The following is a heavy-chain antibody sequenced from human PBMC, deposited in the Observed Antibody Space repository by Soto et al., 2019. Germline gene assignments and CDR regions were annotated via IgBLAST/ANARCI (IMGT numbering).Heavy chain of an antibody. Sequence: WGSLRLSCAASGFTFSSYAMHWVRQAPGKGLEWVAVISYDGSNKYYADSVKGRFTISRDNSKNTLYLQMNSLRAEDTAVYYCATYHTVVIFWGRGTLVTVSS. CDR2: ISYDGSNK. CDR1: GFTFSSYA. D-gene: IGHD2-21*01. CDR3: ATYHTVVIF. J-gene: IGHJ4*02. V-gene: IGHV3-30-3*01.